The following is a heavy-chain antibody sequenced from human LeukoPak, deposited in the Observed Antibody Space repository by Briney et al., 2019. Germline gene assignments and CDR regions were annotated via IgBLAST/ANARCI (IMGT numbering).Heavy chain of an antibody. J-gene: IGHJ5*02. CDR1: GFTFSNAW. V-gene: IGHV3-15*01. CDR3: ARDGPLGMVRGVINH. Sequence: GGSLRLSCAASGFTFSNAWMNWVRQAPGKGLEWVGRIKSKTDGGTVDFAAPVKGRFTISRDDSKDTLYLQMNSLKTEDTAVYYCARDGPLGMVRGVINHWGQGTLVTVSS. D-gene: IGHD3-10*01. CDR2: IKSKTDGGTV.